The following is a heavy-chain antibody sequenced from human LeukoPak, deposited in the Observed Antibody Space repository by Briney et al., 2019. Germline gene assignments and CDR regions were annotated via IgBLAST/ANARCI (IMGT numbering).Heavy chain of an antibody. CDR1: GYTFTGYY. J-gene: IGHJ4*02. CDR2: INPNSGGT. Sequence: HRASVKVSCKASGYTFTGYYMHWVRQAPGQRLEWMAWINPNSGGTNYAQKFQGRVTMTRDTSISTAYMELSRLISDDTAVYYCARGEYRYGNDYWGQGTLVTVSS. CDR3: ARGEYRYGNDY. D-gene: IGHD5-18*01. V-gene: IGHV1-2*02.